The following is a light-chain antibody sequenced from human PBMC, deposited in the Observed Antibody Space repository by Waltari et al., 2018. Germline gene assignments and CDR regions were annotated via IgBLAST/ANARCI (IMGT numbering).Light chain of an antibody. J-gene: IGLJ3*02. CDR2: EVN. V-gene: IGLV2-14*01. CDR1: SSDVGGYNF. CDR3: SSYTGSNPLEV. Sequence: QSALTQPASVSGSPGQSITISCTGTSSDVGGYNFVSWYKQHPGKAPKRMIFEVNNRPSVVSNRFSGSKSGNTASLTISGLQIEDEADYYCSSYTGSNPLEVFGGGTKLTVL.